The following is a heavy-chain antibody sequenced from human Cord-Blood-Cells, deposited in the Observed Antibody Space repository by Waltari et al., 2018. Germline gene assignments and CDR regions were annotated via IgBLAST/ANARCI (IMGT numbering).Heavy chain of an antibody. CDR1: GGSISSYS. V-gene: IGHV4-59*01. CDR3: AREILDAFDI. CDR2: IYYSGST. Sequence: QVQLQESGPGLVKPSETLSLTCTVSGGSISSYSWSWIRQPPGKGLEWIGYIYYSGSTNYNPSLKSRVTISVDTSKNQFSLKLSSVTAADTAVYYCAREILDAFDIWGQGTMVTVSS. J-gene: IGHJ3*02.